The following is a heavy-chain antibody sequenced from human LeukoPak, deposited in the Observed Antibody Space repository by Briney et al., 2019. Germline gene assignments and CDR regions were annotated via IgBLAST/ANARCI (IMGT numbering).Heavy chain of an antibody. J-gene: IGHJ4*02. Sequence: PGRSLRLSCAASGFTFSSYAMHWVRQAPGKGLEWVALISYDGSNKYYADSVKGRFTISRDNSKNTLYLQMNSLRTEDTAVYYCATEGKVVRGLYTDYWGQGTLVTVSS. V-gene: IGHV3-30*04. CDR2: ISYDGSNK. CDR3: ATEGKVVRGLYTDY. CDR1: GFTFSSYA. D-gene: IGHD3-10*01.